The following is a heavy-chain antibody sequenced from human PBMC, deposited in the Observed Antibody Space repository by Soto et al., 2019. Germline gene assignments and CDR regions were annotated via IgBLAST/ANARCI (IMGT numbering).Heavy chain of an antibody. CDR2: INPSGGST. CDR3: ASSIAAAGNFDY. CDR1: GYTFTSYY. Sequence: QVQLVQSGAEVKKPGASVKVSCKASGYTFTSYYMHWVRQAPGQGLEWMGIINPSGGSTSYAQKCQGRVTMTRDTSTSTVYMELSSLRSEDTAVYYCASSIAAAGNFDYWGQGTLVTVSS. J-gene: IGHJ4*02. D-gene: IGHD6-13*01. V-gene: IGHV1-46*03.